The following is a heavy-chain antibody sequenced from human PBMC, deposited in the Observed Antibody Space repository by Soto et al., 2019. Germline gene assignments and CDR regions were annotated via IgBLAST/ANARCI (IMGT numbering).Heavy chain of an antibody. J-gene: IGHJ3*02. CDR3: ARQSVAVAGTAAFDI. CDR1: GYSFTSYW. D-gene: IGHD6-19*01. V-gene: IGHV5-51*01. Sequence: GESLKISCKGSGYSFTSYWIGWVRQMPGKGLEWMGIIYPGDSDTRYSPSFQGQVTISADKSISTAYLQWSSLKASDTAMYYCARQSVAVAGTAAFDIWGQGTMVTVSS. CDR2: IYPGDSDT.